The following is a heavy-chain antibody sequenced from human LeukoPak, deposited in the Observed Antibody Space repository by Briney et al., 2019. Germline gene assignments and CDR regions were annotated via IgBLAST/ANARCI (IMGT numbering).Heavy chain of an antibody. V-gene: IGHV1-69*01. CDR2: FIPILGTP. D-gene: IGHD2-2*01. CDR3: ARGLCCSRSTNCYDYGMDV. Sequence: SVKVSCKTSGGIFRNYGLNWVRQAPGQGLEWMGGFIPILGTPKYAQNLQGRVTITADESTSTGYMELSSLRYEDTAVYYCARGLCCSRSTNCYDYGMDVWGQGTTVTVSS. J-gene: IGHJ6*02. CDR1: GGIFRNYG.